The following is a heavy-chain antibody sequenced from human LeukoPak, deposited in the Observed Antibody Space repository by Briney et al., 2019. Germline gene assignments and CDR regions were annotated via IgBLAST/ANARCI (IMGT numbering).Heavy chain of an antibody. CDR3: ARVSLGNEPGSPQNYYYYGMDV. CDR1: GFTFSGFW. CDR2: INSDGSEG. V-gene: IGHV3-7*03. J-gene: IGHJ6*02. Sequence: GGSLRLSCAVSGFTFSGFWMSWSRQAPGKGLEWVASINSDGSEGYYADVVKGRFTISRDNAKNSLYLQINSLRAEDTAVYYCARVSLGNEPGSPQNYYYYGMDVWGQGTTVTVSS.